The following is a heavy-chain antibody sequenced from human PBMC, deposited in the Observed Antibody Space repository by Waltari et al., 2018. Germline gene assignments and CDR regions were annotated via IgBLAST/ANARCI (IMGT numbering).Heavy chain of an antibody. D-gene: IGHD4-17*01. J-gene: IGHJ4*02. V-gene: IGHV3-23*04. CDR3: AKGGEDYGDYAHY. Sequence: EVQLVESGGGLVQPGGSLRLSCAASGFTFSSYAMSWVRRAPGKGVDGVSAISGSGGSTYYADSVKGRFTISRDNSKNTRYLQMNSLRAEDTAVYYCAKGGEDYGDYAHYWGQGTLVTVSS. CDR2: ISGSGGST. CDR1: GFTFSSYA.